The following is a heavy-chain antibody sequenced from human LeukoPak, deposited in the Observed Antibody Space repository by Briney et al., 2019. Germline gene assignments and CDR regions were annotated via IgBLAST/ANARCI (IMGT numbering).Heavy chain of an antibody. J-gene: IGHJ3*02. CDR3: ASASFDYDSSFGPNAFDI. V-gene: IGHV3-30-3*01. CDR1: GLTFSSYA. D-gene: IGHD3-22*01. CDR2: ISYDGSNK. Sequence: GGSLRLSCAASGLTFSSYAMHWVRQAPGKGLEWVAVISYDGSNKYYADSVKGRFTISRDNSKNTLYLQMNSLRAEDTAVYYCASASFDYDSSFGPNAFDIWGQGTMVTVSS.